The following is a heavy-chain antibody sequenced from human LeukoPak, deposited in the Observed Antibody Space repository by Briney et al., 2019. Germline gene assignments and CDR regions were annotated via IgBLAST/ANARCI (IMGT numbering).Heavy chain of an antibody. CDR3: ANNNWNFFDI. CDR1: GFTFDDYA. CDR2: ISWNSGSI. V-gene: IGHV3-9*01. D-gene: IGHD1-7*01. J-gene: IGHJ3*02. Sequence: EPDRSLRLSCAASGFTFDDYAMPWVRQAPGKGLEWVSGISWNSGSIGYADSVKGRFTISRDNAKNSLYLQMNSLRAEDTALYYCANNNWNFFDIWGQGTMVTVSS.